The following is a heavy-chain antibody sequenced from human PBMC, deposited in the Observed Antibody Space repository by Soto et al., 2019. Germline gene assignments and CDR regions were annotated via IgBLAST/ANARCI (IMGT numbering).Heavy chain of an antibody. CDR1: GDSVSSNSAA. V-gene: IGHV6-1*01. J-gene: IGHJ4*02. Sequence: PSQTLSLTCAISGDSVSSNSAAWNWIRQSPSRGLEWLGRTFYRSKWYNDYAESVKSRITINPDTSKNKFSLQLNSVTPEDTAVYYCARESTMVRGVINPLDYWGQGTLVTVSS. CDR2: TFYRSKWYN. D-gene: IGHD3-10*01. CDR3: ARESTMVRGVINPLDY.